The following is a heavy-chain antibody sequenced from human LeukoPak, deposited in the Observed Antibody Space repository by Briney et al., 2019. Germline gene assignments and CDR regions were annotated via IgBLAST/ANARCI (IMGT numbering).Heavy chain of an antibody. CDR1: GGSISSSSYY. CDR3: ARLGVIHDS. D-gene: IGHD1-1*01. V-gene: IGHV4-39*07. Sequence: SETLSLTCTVSGGSISSSSYYWGWIRQPPGKGLEWIGSIYYSGSTYYNPSLKSRVTISVDTSKNQFSLKLSSVTAADTAVYYCARLGVIHDSWGQGTLVTVSS. CDR2: IYYSGST. J-gene: IGHJ4*02.